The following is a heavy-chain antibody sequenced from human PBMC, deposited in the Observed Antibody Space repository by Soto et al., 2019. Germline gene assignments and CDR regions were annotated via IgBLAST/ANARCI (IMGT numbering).Heavy chain of an antibody. CDR1: GFTFDDYG. V-gene: IGHV3-9*01. D-gene: IGHD3-3*01. J-gene: IGHJ3*02. Sequence: PRLSCAASGFTFDDYGMHWVRQAPGKGLEWVSGISWNSGSIGYADSVKGRFTISRDNAKNSLYLQMNSLRAEDTALYYCAKDDRPYDFWSGDAFDIWGQGTMVTVSS. CDR2: ISWNSGSI. CDR3: AKDDRPYDFWSGDAFDI.